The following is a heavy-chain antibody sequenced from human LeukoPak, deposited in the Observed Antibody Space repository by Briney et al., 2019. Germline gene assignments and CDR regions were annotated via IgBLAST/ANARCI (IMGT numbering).Heavy chain of an antibody. CDR1: GFTFSSYG. D-gene: IGHD2-15*01. J-gene: IGHJ4*02. CDR3: AKDLLGYCSGGSCYSLGY. CDR2: IRYDGSNK. Sequence: GGSLRLSCAESGFTFSSYGMHWVRQAPGKGLEWVAFIRYDGSNKYYADSVKGRFTISRDNSKNTLYLQMNSLRAEDTAVYYCAKDLLGYCSGGSCYSLGYWGQGTLVTVSS. V-gene: IGHV3-30*02.